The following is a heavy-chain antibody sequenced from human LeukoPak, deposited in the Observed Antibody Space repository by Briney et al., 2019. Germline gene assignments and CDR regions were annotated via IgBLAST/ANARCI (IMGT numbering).Heavy chain of an antibody. CDR2: IRGSGGST. CDR1: GFTFSSYA. V-gene: IGHV3-23*01. D-gene: IGHD3-22*01. Sequence: PGGSLRLSCAASGFTFSSYARSWVRQAPGKGLKSVSAIRGSGGSTYYADSVKGRFTISRDNSKHTLYLQMNSLRAEDTAVYYCAKATYYYDSSGYYYGEKAFDYWGQGTLVTVSS. J-gene: IGHJ4*02. CDR3: AKATYYYDSSGYYYGEKAFDY.